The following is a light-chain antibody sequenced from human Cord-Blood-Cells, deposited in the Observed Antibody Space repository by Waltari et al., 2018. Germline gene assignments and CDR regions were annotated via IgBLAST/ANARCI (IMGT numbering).Light chain of an antibody. CDR3: QQRSNWAHT. J-gene: IGKJ2*01. Sequence: IVLPQSPATLSLAPGERATLSCRASQSVSSYLAWYQQKPGQAPRLLSYDASNSGTGIPARCSGSGSETDYTLTSSSLQPEDFAVYDSQQRSNWAHTFGQGTKLEIK. CDR1: QSVSSY. V-gene: IGKV3-11*01. CDR2: DAS.